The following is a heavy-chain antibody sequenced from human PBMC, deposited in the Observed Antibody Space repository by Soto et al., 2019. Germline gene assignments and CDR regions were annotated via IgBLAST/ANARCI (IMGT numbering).Heavy chain of an antibody. D-gene: IGHD5-12*01. J-gene: IGHJ6*02. CDR2: IWYDGSNK. CDR3: ARSDQVAVPWIWCMDV. CDR1: GFTFSSYG. V-gene: IGHV3-33*01. Sequence: QVQLVESGGGVVQPGRSLRLSCAASGFTFSSYGMHWVRQAPGKGLEWVAVIWYDGSNKYYADSVKGRFTISRDNSKNTLYLQMNSLRAEDTAVYYCARSDQVAVPWIWCMDVWGQGTTVTVSS.